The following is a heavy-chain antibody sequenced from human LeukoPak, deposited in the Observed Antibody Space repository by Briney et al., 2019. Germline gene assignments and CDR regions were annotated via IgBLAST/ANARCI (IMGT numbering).Heavy chain of an antibody. V-gene: IGHV4-31*02. D-gene: IGHD6-13*01. CDR1: GFTFSSYA. J-gene: IGHJ4*02. Sequence: LRLSCAASGFTFSSYAMGWIRQHPGKGLEWIGYIYYSGSTYYNPSLKSRVTISVDTSKNQFSLKLSSVTAADTAVYYCARKLAAAGHSFDYWGQETLVTVSS. CDR2: IYYSGST. CDR3: ARKLAAAGHSFDY.